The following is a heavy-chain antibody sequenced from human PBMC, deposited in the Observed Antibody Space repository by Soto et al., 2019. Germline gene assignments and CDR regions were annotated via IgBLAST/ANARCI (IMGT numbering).Heavy chain of an antibody. D-gene: IGHD5-12*01. CDR1: GYNFTSYD. V-gene: IGHV1-3*01. Sequence: ASVKVSFKACGYNFTSYDLHWVRQPPGQRLECMGCLNSGYGNTKYSQKFQGRVTITRDTSASTAYMELSSLRSEDTAVYYCARNFPPHSGYNKYICFDPWGHGTLVT. CDR3: ARNFPPHSGYNKYICFDP. J-gene: IGHJ5*02. CDR2: LNSGYGNT.